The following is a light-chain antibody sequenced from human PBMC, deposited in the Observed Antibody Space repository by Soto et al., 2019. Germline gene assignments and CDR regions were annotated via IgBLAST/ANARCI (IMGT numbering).Light chain of an antibody. Sequence: NFMLTQPHSVSETPGKTVTISCTRSSGSIASNYVQWYQQRPGRAPTSVIYEDNQRPSGVPDRFSGSIDSSSNSASLTISGLKTEDEADYYCQSLRVFGGGTKVTVL. CDR3: QSLRV. V-gene: IGLV6-57*04. CDR1: SGSIASNY. CDR2: EDN. J-gene: IGLJ2*01.